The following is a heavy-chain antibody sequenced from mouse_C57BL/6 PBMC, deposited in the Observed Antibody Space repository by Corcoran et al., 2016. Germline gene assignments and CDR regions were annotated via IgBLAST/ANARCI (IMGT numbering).Heavy chain of an antibody. V-gene: IGHV1-63*01. CDR3: ARSGDYYGSSLYFDV. CDR2: IYPGGGYT. D-gene: IGHD1-1*01. CDR1: GYTFTNYW. Sequence: QVQLQQSGAELVRPGTSVKMSCKASGYTFTNYWIGWAKQRPGHGLEWIGDIYPGGGYTNYNEKFKGKATLTADKSSSTAYMQFSSLTSEDSAIYYCARSGDYYGSSLYFDVWGTGTTVTVSS. J-gene: IGHJ1*03.